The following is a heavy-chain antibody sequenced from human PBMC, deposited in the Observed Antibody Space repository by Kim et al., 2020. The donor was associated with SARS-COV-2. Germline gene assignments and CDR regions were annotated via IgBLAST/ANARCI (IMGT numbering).Heavy chain of an antibody. CDR2: IYNSGST. CDR3: ARLPF. J-gene: IGHJ6*02. CDR1: GGSVSSGSYY. V-gene: IGHV4-61*01. Sequence: SETLSLTCTVSGGSVSSGSYYWSWIRQPPGKGLEWIAYIYNSGSTDYNPSLKCRVTISVDTSKNQFSLKLTSVTAADTAVYYCARLPFWGRGTTVTVSS.